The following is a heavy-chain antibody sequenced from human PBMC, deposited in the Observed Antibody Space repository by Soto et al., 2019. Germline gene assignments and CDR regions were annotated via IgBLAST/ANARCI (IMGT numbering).Heavy chain of an antibody. D-gene: IGHD1-1*01. CDR2: ISHDGTSK. V-gene: IGHV3-30*18. J-gene: IGHJ5*02. CDR3: AKGSDMEWFDP. Sequence: GGSLRLSCVASGFTFSNFGMHWVRQAPGKGLEWVAVISHDGTSKYYGNSVKGRFSISRDDSMNTVYLQLNSLRAEDTAVYYCAKGSDMEWFDPWGKGTMVTV. CDR1: GFTFSNFG.